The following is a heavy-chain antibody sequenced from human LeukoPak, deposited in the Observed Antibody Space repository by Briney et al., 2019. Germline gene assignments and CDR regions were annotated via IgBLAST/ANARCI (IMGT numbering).Heavy chain of an antibody. D-gene: IGHD7-27*01. CDR2: IYYSGTT. J-gene: IGHJ4*02. CDR3: ARGANWGSPDY. CDR1: GGSLSSDY. Sequence: SDTLSLTCTVSGGSLSSDYWSWIRQSPRKGLEWIGYIYYSGTTSYNPSLKSQVTISLDTSKNQFALKLSSVTAADTAVYYCARGANWGSPDYWGQGTLVTVSS. V-gene: IGHV4-59*07.